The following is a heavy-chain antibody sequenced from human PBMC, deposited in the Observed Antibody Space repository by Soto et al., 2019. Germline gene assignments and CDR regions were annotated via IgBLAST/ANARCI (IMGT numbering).Heavy chain of an antibody. D-gene: IGHD1-26*01. V-gene: IGHV3-33*01. CDR1: QFTFSSYV. CDR2: IWSDGSNK. J-gene: IGHJ4*02. Sequence: GGSLRLSCAASQFTFSSYVMHWVRQAPGKGLEWAAAIWSDGSNKYYVDSVKGRFTISRDNSKNTLYLQMNSLTVEDTAVYYCARESGSYHCDYWGQGT. CDR3: ARESGSYHCDY.